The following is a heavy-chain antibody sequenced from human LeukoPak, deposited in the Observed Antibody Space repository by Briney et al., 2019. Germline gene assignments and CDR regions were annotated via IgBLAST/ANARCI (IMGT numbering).Heavy chain of an antibody. CDR3: AKDPHPYSSSWPIIYYFDY. D-gene: IGHD6-13*01. CDR1: GFTFSSYW. CDR2: ISWNSGSI. J-gene: IGHJ4*02. Sequence: GGSLRLSCAASGFTFSSYWMHWVRQAPGKGLEWVSGISWNSGSIGYADSVKGRFTISRDNAKNSLYLQMNSLRAEDTAVYYCAKDPHPYSSSWPIIYYFDYWGQGTLVTVSS. V-gene: IGHV3-9*01.